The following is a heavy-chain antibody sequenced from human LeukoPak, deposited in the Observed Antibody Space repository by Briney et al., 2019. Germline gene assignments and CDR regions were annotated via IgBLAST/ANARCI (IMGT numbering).Heavy chain of an antibody. Sequence: SETLSLTCTVSGGSISSSTYYWGWIRQPPGKGLEWIGNIYYSGSTHYNPSLKSRVTISVDTSKNQFSLKLSSVTAADTAVYYCARGWGYDFWSGYFNNWFDPWGQGTLVTVSS. D-gene: IGHD3-3*01. CDR2: IYYSGST. V-gene: IGHV4-39*01. CDR1: GGSISSSTYY. J-gene: IGHJ5*02. CDR3: ARGWGYDFWSGYFNNWFDP.